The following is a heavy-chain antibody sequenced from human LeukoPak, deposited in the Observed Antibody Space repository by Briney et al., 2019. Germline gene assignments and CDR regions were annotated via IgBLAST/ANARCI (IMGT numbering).Heavy chain of an antibody. D-gene: IGHD1-26*01. CDR1: GFTFSSYS. CDR2: ISSSSSYI. CDR3: ARDRVGAIPRFDY. V-gene: IGHV3-21*01. Sequence: GGSLRLSCAASGFTFSSYSMNWVRQAPGKGLEWVSSISSSSSYIYYADSVKGRFTISRDNAKNSLYLQMNSLRAEDTAVYYCARDRVGAIPRFDYWGQGTLVTVSS. J-gene: IGHJ4*02.